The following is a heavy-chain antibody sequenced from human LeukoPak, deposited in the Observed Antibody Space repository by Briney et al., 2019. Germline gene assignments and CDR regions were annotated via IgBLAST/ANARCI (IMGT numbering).Heavy chain of an antibody. CDR2: IYSSEST. CDR3: ASDHCSGGSCYPDY. J-gene: IGHJ4*02. CDR1: GGSISSSNYY. Sequence: PSETLSLTCTVSGGSISSSNYYWGWIRQPPGTGLEWIGNIYSSESTYYNPSLKSRVSISLDTSKKQFFLRLRSVTAADTAVYYCASDHCSGGSCYPDYWGQGTLVTVSS. V-gene: IGHV4-39*07. D-gene: IGHD2-15*01.